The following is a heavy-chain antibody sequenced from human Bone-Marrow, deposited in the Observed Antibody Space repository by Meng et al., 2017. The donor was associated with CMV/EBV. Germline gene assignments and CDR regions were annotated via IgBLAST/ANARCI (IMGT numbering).Heavy chain of an antibody. CDR1: GYSFTSYW. D-gene: IGHD2-2*02. CDR3: ARLLTGPNTDDYGMDV. J-gene: IGHJ6*02. CDR2: IYPGDSDT. Sequence: GESLKISCKGSGYSFTSYWIGWVRQMPGKGLVWMGIIYPGDSDTRYSPSFQGQVTISADKSISTAYLQWSSLKASDTAMYYCARLLTGPNTDDYGMDVWGQGTTVTVSS. V-gene: IGHV5-51*01.